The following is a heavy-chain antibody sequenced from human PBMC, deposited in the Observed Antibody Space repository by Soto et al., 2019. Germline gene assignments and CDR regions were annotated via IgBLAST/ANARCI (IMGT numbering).Heavy chain of an antibody. V-gene: IGHV3-23*01. CDR3: AKVVATAATSGDAFDI. D-gene: IGHD2-2*01. J-gene: IGHJ3*02. CDR2: ISGSGGST. Sequence: GGSLRLSCAASGFTFSSYAMSWVRQAPGKGLEWVSAISGSGGSTYYADSVKGRFTISRDNSKNTLYLQMNSLRAEDTAVYYCAKVVATAATSGDAFDIWGQATMFTVSS. CDR1: GFTFSSYA.